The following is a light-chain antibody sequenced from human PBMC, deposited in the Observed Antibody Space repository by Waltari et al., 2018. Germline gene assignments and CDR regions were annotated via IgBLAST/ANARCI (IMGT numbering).Light chain of an antibody. Sequence: DVVMTQSPLSLPVTLGQPASISCWSSQSLVFSDGYTYLNWFQQRPGQSPRRLIYKVSNRDSGVPDRFSGSGSGTDFTLKISRVEAEDVGVYYCMQGTHWPLTFGGGTKVEIK. CDR2: KVS. V-gene: IGKV2-30*01. CDR1: QSLVFSDGYTY. CDR3: MQGTHWPLT. J-gene: IGKJ4*01.